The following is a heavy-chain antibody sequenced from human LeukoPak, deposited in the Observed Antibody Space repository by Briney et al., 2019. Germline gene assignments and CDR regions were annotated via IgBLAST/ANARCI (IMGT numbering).Heavy chain of an antibody. Sequence: ASVKVSCKASGYTFTSYGISWVRQAPGQGLEWMGWISAYNGNTDYAQKLQGRVTMTTDTSTSTAYMELRSLRSDDTAVYYCARDRGSYDSSGYYPDYWGQGTLVTVSS. D-gene: IGHD3-22*01. J-gene: IGHJ4*02. V-gene: IGHV1-18*01. CDR1: GYTFTSYG. CDR2: ISAYNGNT. CDR3: ARDRGSYDSSGYYPDY.